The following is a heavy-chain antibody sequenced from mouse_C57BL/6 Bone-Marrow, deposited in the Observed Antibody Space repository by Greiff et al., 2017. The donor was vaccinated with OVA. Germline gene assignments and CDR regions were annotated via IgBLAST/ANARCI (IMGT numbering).Heavy chain of an antibody. CDR3: ARKEDWAWFAY. V-gene: IGHV1-81*01. CDR1: GYTFTSYG. J-gene: IGHJ3*01. Sequence: VKVVESGAELARPGASVKLSCKASGYTFTSYGISWVKQRTGQGLEWIGEIYPRSGNTYYNEKFKGKATLTADKSSSTAYMELRSLTSEDSAVYFCARKEDWAWFAYWGQGTLVTVSA. CDR2: IYPRSGNT. D-gene: IGHD4-1*01.